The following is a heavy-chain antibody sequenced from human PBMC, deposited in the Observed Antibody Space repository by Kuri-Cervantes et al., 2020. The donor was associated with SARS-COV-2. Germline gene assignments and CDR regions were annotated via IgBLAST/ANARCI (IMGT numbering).Heavy chain of an antibody. V-gene: IGHV3-21*01. CDR3: AKGIAVAGTGGFDY. CDR1: GFTFSSYS. D-gene: IGHD6-19*01. CDR2: ISSSSSYI. J-gene: IGHJ4*02. Sequence: GGSLRLSCAASGFTFSSYSMNWVRQAPGKGLEWVSSISSSSSYIYYADSVKGRFTISRDNSKNTLYLQMNSLRAEDTAVYYCAKGIAVAGTGGFDYWGQGTLVTVSS.